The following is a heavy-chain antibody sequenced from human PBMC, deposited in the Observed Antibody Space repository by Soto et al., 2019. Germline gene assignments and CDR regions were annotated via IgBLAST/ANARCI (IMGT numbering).Heavy chain of an antibody. CDR2: IIPIFGTA. J-gene: IGHJ6*02. V-gene: IGHV1-69*13. CDR3: ARDLVRLWFGELLSYYYYYGMDV. CDR1: GGTFSSYA. Sequence: RASVKVSCKASGGTFSSYAISWVRQAPGQGLEWMGGIIPIFGTANYAQKFQGRVTITADESTSTAYMELSSLRSEDTAVYYCARDLVRLWFGELLSYYYYYGMDVWGQGTTVTVSS. D-gene: IGHD3-10*01.